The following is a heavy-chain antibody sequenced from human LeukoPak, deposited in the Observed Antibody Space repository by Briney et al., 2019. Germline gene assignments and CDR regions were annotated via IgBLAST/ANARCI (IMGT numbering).Heavy chain of an antibody. V-gene: IGHV3-48*03. CDR1: GFTLTSYE. Sequence: PGGSLRLSCAASGFTLTSYEMKCVRLAPGKGREWISYISRTGNSIYYADSVKGRFTVPRDSAQHALYLQMNSLRAEDTAVSYCARDSSSWFNWFDPWGQGTLVTVSS. CDR3: ARDSSSWFNWFDP. CDR2: ISRTGNSI. D-gene: IGHD6-13*01. J-gene: IGHJ5*02.